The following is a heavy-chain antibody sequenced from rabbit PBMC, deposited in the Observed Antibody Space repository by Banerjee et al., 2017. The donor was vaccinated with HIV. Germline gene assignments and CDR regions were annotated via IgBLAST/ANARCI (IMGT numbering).Heavy chain of an antibody. D-gene: IGHD7-1*01. Sequence: QSLEESGGDLVKPGASLTLTCRTSGFSFSASYYMCWVRQAPGKGLEWIACIYAGSSGSTYYASWAKGRFTISKTSSTTVTLQMTSLTAADTATYFCARSAYAGYGTGDGFDPWGPGTLVTVS. J-gene: IGHJ2*01. CDR2: IYAGSSGST. CDR1: GFSFSASYY. CDR3: ARSAYAGYGTGDGFDP. V-gene: IGHV1S40*01.